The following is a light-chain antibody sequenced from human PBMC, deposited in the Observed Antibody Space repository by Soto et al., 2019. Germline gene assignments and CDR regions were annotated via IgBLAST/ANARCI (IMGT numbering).Light chain of an antibody. CDR2: DIT. J-gene: IGLJ1*01. Sequence: QSALTQPASVSGSPGQSITISCTGTSSDVGAYIFVSWYQQYPGKAPKLMIYDITNRPSGVSNRFSGSKAGNTASLTISGLQAEDEAAYYCVSFTTSKSYVFGTGTKLTVL. V-gene: IGLV2-14*01. CDR3: VSFTTSKSYV. CDR1: SSDVGAYIF.